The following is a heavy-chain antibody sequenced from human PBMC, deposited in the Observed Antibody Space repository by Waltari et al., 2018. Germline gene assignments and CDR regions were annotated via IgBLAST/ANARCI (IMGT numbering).Heavy chain of an antibody. V-gene: IGHV4-38-2*01. CDR2: IYHSGST. CDR3: ASYCSGGSCYPREYFDY. D-gene: IGHD2-15*01. J-gene: IGHJ4*02. CDR1: GYSISSGYY. Sequence: QVQLQESGPGLVKPSETLSLTCAVSGYSISSGYYWGWIRQPPGKGLEWIGSIYHSGSTYYNPSLKSRVTISVDTSKNQFSLKLSSVTAADTAVYYCASYCSGGSCYPREYFDYWGQGTLVTVSS.